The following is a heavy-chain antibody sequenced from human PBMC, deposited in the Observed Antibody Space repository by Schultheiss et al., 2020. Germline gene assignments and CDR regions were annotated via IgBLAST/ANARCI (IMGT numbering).Heavy chain of an antibody. Sequence: GGSLRLSCAASGFTFSSYWMSWVRQAPGKGLEWVANIKQDGSEKYYVDSVKGRFTISRDNAKNSLYLQMNSLRAEDTAVYYCAKDLVRPEGYFDYWGQGTLVTVSS. CDR3: AKDLVRPEGYFDY. V-gene: IGHV3-7*03. J-gene: IGHJ4*02. D-gene: IGHD6-13*01. CDR1: GFTFSSYW. CDR2: IKQDGSEK.